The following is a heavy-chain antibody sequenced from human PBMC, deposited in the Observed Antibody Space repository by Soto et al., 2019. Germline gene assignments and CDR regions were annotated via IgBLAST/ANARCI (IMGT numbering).Heavy chain of an antibody. J-gene: IGHJ4*02. CDR1: GFTFSSYA. D-gene: IGHD2-2*02. CDR3: VKEGGYCSSTSCYSSGYYTDFDY. CDR2: ISSNGGST. Sequence: GGSLRLSCSASGFTFSSYAMHWVRQAPGKGLEYVSAISSNGGSTYYADSVKGRFTISRDNSKNTLYLQMSSLRAEDTAVHYCVKEGGYCSSTSCYSSGYYTDFDYWGQGTLVTVSS. V-gene: IGHV3-64D*06.